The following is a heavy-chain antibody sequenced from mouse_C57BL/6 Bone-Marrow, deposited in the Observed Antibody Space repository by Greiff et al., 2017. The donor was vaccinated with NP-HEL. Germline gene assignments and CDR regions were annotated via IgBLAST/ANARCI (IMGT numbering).Heavy chain of an antibody. J-gene: IGHJ4*01. Sequence: VQLKESGPGLVKPSQSLSLTCSVTGYSITSGYYWNWIRQFPGNKLEWMGYISYDGSNNYNPSLKNRISITRDTSKNQFFLKLNSVTTEDTATYYCARDDYDGGYAMDYWGQGTSVTVSS. CDR2: ISYDGSN. CDR1: GYSITSGYY. CDR3: ARDDYDGGYAMDY. D-gene: IGHD2-4*01. V-gene: IGHV3-6*01.